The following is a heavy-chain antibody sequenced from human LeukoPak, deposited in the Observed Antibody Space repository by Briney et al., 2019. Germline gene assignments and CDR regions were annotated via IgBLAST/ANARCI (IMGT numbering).Heavy chain of an antibody. V-gene: IGHV2-26*01. CDR1: GFSLSNARMG. CDR2: IFSNDEK. Sequence: ESGPTLVNPTGTLTLTCTVSGFSLSNARMGVSWIRQPPGKALEWFAHIFSNDEKSYSTSLKSRLTISKDTSKSQVVLTMTNMDPVDTATYYCARMMEDIVVVPAPNWFDPWGQGTLVTVPS. CDR3: ARMMEDIVVVPAPNWFDP. D-gene: IGHD2-2*01. J-gene: IGHJ5*02.